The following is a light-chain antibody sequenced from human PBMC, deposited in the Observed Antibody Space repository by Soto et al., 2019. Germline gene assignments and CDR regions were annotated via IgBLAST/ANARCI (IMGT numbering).Light chain of an antibody. CDR1: GSDVGGYDY. V-gene: IGLV2-14*01. J-gene: IGLJ1*01. CDR3: SSYTSSSTYV. Sequence: QSALTQPASVSGSPGQSITISCTGTGSDVGGYDYVSWYQHHPGKAPKVMIYEVTNPPSGVSNRFSGSKSGNTASPTISGLLAEEQADSYRSSYTSSSTYVFGTGTKVTVL. CDR2: EVT.